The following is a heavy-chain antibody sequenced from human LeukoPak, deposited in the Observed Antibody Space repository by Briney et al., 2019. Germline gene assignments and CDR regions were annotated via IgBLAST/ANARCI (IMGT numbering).Heavy chain of an antibody. J-gene: IGHJ5*02. CDR2: ISAYNGNT. CDR1: GYTFTSYG. D-gene: IGHD2-2*01. V-gene: IGHV1-18*01. CDR3: ARGLAPGYCSSTSCYGVGNWFDP. Sequence: ASVKVSCKASGYTFTSYGISWVRQAPGQGLEWMGWISAYNGNTNYAQKLQGRVTMTTDTSTSTAYMELSSLRSEDTAVYYCARGLAPGYCSSTSCYGVGNWFDPWGQGTLVTVSS.